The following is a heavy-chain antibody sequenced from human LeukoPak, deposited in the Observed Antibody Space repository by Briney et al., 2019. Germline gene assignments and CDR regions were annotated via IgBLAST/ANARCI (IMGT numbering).Heavy chain of an antibody. V-gene: IGHV3-33*01. J-gene: IGHJ4*02. CDR1: GLTFSSYG. CDR3: ARDLSLRGYENPSY. Sequence: GGSLRLSCAASGLTFSSYGMHWVRQAPGKGLEWVAVIWYDGSNKYYADSVKGRFTISRDNSKNTLYLQMNSLRAEDTAVYYCARDLSLRGYENPSYWGQGTLVTVSS. D-gene: IGHD5-12*01. CDR2: IWYDGSNK.